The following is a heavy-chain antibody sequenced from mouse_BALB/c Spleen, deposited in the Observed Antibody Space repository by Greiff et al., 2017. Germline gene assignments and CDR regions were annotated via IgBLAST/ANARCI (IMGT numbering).Heavy chain of an antibody. CDR1: GFNIKDTY. V-gene: IGHV14-3*02. D-gene: IGHD4-1*01. CDR2: IDPANGNT. Sequence: EVQLQESGAELVKPGASVKLSCTASGFNIKDTYMHWVKQRPEQGLEWIGRIDPANGNTKYDPKFQGKATITADTSSNTAYLQLSSLTSEDTAVYYCVNWDGAYWGQGTLVTVSA. J-gene: IGHJ3*01. CDR3: VNWDGAY.